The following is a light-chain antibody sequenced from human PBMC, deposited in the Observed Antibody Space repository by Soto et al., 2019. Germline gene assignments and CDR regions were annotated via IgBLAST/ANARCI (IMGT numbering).Light chain of an antibody. CDR2: STN. CDR3: ILYMMGSGIWV. CDR1: SGPVSTSNY. Sequence: QTVVTQEPSFSVSPGGTVTLTCGLSSGPVSTSNYPSWYQQTPGQAPRTLIYSTNTRSSGVPDRFSGSILGNKAALTITGAQADDESDYYCILYMMGSGIWVFGGGTKLTVL. V-gene: IGLV8-61*01. J-gene: IGLJ3*02.